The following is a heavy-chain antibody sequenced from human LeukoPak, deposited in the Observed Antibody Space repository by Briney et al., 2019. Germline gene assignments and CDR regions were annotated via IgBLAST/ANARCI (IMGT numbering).Heavy chain of an antibody. D-gene: IGHD2-15*01. CDR1: GYTFTGYY. V-gene: IGHV1-2*02. Sequence: GASVKVSCKASGYTFTGYYMHWVRQAPGQGLEWMGWINPNSGGTNYAQKFQGRVTMTRDTSIGTAYMELSRLRADDTAVYYCARDRAVVVVAAILSYWGQGTLVTVSS. CDR2: INPNSGGT. CDR3: ARDRAVVVVAAILSY. J-gene: IGHJ4*02.